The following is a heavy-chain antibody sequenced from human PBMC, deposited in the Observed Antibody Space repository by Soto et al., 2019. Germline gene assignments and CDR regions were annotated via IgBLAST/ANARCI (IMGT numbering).Heavy chain of an antibody. Sequence: SETLSLTCAVSGYSINSGYYWGWIRQSPGKGLEWIGSVFHSGTTYSTPSLKTRLTISVDTSKNQFSLDLNAVTAADTAVYYCVRDFGDLHVFWSGSDYWGQGIPVTVSS. V-gene: IGHV4-38-2*02. CDR2: VFHSGTT. CDR1: GYSINSGYY. D-gene: IGHD3-3*01. J-gene: IGHJ4*02. CDR3: VRDFGDLHVFWSGSDY.